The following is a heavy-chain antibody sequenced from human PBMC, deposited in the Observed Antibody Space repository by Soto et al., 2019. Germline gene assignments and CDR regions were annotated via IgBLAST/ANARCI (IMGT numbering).Heavy chain of an antibody. J-gene: IGHJ6*02. V-gene: IGHV2-70*13. CDR2: IERDDDDK. CDR1: EFSLTSPGMW. Sequence: LVHPTESIKLTCTFSEFSLTSPGMWVSWIRQPPGKALERLALIERDDDDKYYSTSLKTILTTAKDTRKNQDVQTMANMDPADTVTYYCGRPISVPRSFNGIDVWGQGTTVTVSS. CDR3: GRPISVPRSFNGIDV. D-gene: IGHD1-26*01.